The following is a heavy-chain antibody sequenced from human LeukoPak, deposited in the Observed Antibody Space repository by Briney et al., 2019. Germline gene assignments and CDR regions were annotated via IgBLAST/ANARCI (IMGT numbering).Heavy chain of an antibody. D-gene: IGHD3-9*01. Sequence: SETLSLTCTVSGGPISSGDYYWSWIRQPPGKGLEWIGYIYYSGSTNYNPSLKSRVTISVDTSKNQFSLKLSSVTAADTAVYYCARFPGDILTGYYPVWYFDLWGRGTLVTVSS. CDR3: ARFPGDILTGYYPVWYFDL. CDR1: GGPISSGDYY. V-gene: IGHV4-61*08. CDR2: IYYSGST. J-gene: IGHJ2*01.